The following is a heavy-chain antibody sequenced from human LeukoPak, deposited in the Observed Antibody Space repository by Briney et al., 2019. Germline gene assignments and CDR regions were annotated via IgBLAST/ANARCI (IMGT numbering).Heavy chain of an antibody. D-gene: IGHD2-2*01. Sequence: EASVKVSCKASGGTFSSYAISWVRQAPGQGLEWMGGIIPIFGTANYAQKFQGRVTITADESTSTAYMELSSLRSEDTAVYYCATNYCSSTSCYGGYWAQGTLVTVSS. CDR2: IIPIFGTA. J-gene: IGHJ4*02. CDR1: GGTFSSYA. CDR3: ATNYCSSTSCYGGY. V-gene: IGHV1-69*13.